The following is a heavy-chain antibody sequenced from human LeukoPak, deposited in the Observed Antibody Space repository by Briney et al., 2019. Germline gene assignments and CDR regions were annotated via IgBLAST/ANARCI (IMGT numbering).Heavy chain of an antibody. CDR1: GGSFSGYY. CDR2: IDYSGST. Sequence: SETLSLTCAVYGGSFSGYYWSWIRQPPGKGLEWIGSIDYSGSTYHNPSLKSRVTISVDTSKNQLSLKLSSVTAADTAVYYCARKGDAFDPWGQGTLVTVSS. J-gene: IGHJ5*02. D-gene: IGHD1-26*01. V-gene: IGHV4-34*01. CDR3: ARKGDAFDP.